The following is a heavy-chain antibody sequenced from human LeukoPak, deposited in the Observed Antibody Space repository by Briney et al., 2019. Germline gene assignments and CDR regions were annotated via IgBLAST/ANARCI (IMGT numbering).Heavy chain of an antibody. Sequence: SETLSLTCTVSGGSISSSSYYWSWIRQPPGKGLEWIGEINHSGSTNYNPSLKSRVTISVDTSKNQFSLKLSSVTAADTAVYYCARAELQWDYFDYWGQGTLVTVSS. J-gene: IGHJ4*02. CDR2: INHSGST. V-gene: IGHV4-39*07. CDR1: GGSISSSSYY. CDR3: ARAELQWDYFDY. D-gene: IGHD1-26*01.